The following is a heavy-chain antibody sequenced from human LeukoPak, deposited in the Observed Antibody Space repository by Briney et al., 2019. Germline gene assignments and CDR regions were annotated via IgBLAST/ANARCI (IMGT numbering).Heavy chain of an antibody. CDR2: ITGSGDDT. CDR3: AKNGAYSGYDYIDY. D-gene: IGHD5-12*01. CDR1: GGSISSGGYY. Sequence: LSLTCTVSGGSISSGGYYWSWVRQAPGKGLEWVSDITGSGDDTDYADSVKGRFTVSRDNSRNTLYLQINSLRAEDTAVYYCAKNGAYSGYDYIDYWGQGTLVTVSS. J-gene: IGHJ4*02. V-gene: IGHV3-23*01.